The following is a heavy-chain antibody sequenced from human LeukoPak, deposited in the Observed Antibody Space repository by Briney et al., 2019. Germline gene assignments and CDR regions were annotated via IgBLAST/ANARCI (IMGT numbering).Heavy chain of an antibody. V-gene: IGHV3-23*01. J-gene: IGHJ5*02. Sequence: PGGSLRLSCAASGFTFSNYAMSWVRQAPGKGLEWVSAISFSGTNTYYADSVKGRLTISRDNSKNTVYLQMNSLRAEDTAVYFCAKEVKAGTNWFDPWGQGTLVTVSS. CDR1: GFTFSNYA. CDR3: AKEVKAGTNWFDP. D-gene: IGHD6-13*01. CDR2: ISFSGTNT.